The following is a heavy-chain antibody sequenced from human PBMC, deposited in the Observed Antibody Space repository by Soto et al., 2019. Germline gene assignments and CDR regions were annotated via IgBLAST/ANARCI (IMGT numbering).Heavy chain of an antibody. CDR2: IYYGGST. Sequence: QLQLQESGPGLVKPSETLSLTCTVSGGSISSSSYYWGWIRQPPGKGLEWIGSIYYGGSTYYNPSLRSRVTISVDTSKNQFSLNLSSVTAADTAVYYCARVSIVGATMGFDYWGLGTLVTVSS. CDR3: ARVSIVGATMGFDY. CDR1: GGSISSSSYY. V-gene: IGHV4-39*01. J-gene: IGHJ4*02. D-gene: IGHD1-26*01.